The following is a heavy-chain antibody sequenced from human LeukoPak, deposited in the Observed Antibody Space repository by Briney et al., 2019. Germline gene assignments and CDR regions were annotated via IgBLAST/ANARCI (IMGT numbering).Heavy chain of an antibody. CDR2: IYSSGST. CDR3: AKIAAAPPRT. V-gene: IGHV4-4*07. J-gene: IGHJ5*02. CDR1: GGSISSYY. Sequence: PSETLSLTCTASGGSISSYYWSWIRQPAGKGLEWIGRIYSSGSTNYNPSLKSRVTMSVDTSKNQFSLKLSSVTAADTAVYYCAKIAAAPPRTWGQGTLVTVSS. D-gene: IGHD6-13*01.